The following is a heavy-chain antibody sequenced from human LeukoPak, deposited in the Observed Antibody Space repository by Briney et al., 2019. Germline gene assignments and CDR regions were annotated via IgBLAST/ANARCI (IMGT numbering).Heavy chain of an antibody. CDR3: ARDDPAADAFDI. V-gene: IGHV4-59*01. CDR1: GGSISRYY. Sequence: SEPLTLPCTVSGGSISRYYWSWIRQPPGKGLEWIGYIYYSGSTNYNPSLKSRVTISVDTSKNQFSLKLSSVTAADTAVYYCARDDPAADAFDIWGQGTMVTVSS. CDR2: IYYSGST. J-gene: IGHJ3*02. D-gene: IGHD6-13*01.